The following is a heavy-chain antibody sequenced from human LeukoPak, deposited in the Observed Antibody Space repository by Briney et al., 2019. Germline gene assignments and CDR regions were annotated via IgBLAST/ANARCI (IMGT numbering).Heavy chain of an antibody. CDR3: ARGEKGDAYYDILTGSFNWFDP. CDR2: IYHSGST. V-gene: IGHV4-38-2*01. CDR1: GYSVSMGYY. D-gene: IGHD3-9*01. Sequence: SETESLTCGLAGYSVSMGYYWGWIRQAPGKGLEWIGSIYHSGSTFYNPSLTSRVTISVDTSKNQFSLKLSSVTAADTAVYYCARGEKGDAYYDILTGSFNWFDPWGQGTLVTVSS. J-gene: IGHJ5*02.